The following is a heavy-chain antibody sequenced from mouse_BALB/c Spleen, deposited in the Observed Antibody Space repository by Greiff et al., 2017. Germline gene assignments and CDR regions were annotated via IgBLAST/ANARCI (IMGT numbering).Heavy chain of an antibody. CDR2: INPSSGYT. Sequence: VQLQQSGAELARPGASVKMSCKASGYTFTSYTMHWVKQRPGQGLEWIGYINPSSGYTNYNQKFKDKATLTADKSSSTAYMQLSSLTSEDSAVYYCAYYYYGSSRSLYYYAMDYWGQGTSVTVSS. D-gene: IGHD1-1*01. J-gene: IGHJ4*01. CDR3: AYYYYGSSRSLYYYAMDY. V-gene: IGHV1-4*01. CDR1: GYTFTSYT.